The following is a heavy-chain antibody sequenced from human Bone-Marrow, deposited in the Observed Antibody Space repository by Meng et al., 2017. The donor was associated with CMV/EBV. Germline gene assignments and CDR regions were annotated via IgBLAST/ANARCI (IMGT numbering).Heavy chain of an antibody. CDR1: GFTFSSYG. Sequence: GSLKISCAASGFTFSSYGMHWVRQAPGKGLEWVSVIYSGGSTYYADSVKGRFTISRDNSKNTLYLQMNSLRAEDTAVYYCARDKSSSGWPPDYWGQGTLVTVSS. CDR3: ARDKSSSGWPPDY. D-gene: IGHD6-19*01. CDR2: IYSGGST. J-gene: IGHJ4*02. V-gene: IGHV3-NL1*01.